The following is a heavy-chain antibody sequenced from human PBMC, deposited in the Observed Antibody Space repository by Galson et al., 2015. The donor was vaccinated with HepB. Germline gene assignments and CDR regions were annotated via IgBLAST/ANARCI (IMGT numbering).Heavy chain of an antibody. V-gene: IGHV1-18*04. J-gene: IGHJ4*02. D-gene: IGHD5-18*01. CDR3: ARDFVGIQLWPQVGFWANNEGDLFDY. CDR2: ISAYNGNT. CDR1: GYTFTSYG. Sequence: QSGAEVKKPGASVKVSCKASGYTFTSYGISWVRQAPGQGLEWMGWISAYNGNTNYAQKLQGRVTMTTDTSTSTAYMELRSLRSDDTAVYYCARDFVGIQLWPQVGFWANNEGDLFDYWGQGTLVTVSS.